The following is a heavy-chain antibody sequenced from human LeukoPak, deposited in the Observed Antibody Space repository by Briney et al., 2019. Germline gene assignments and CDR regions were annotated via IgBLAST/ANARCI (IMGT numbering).Heavy chain of an antibody. V-gene: IGHV1-18*01. D-gene: IGHD3-22*01. J-gene: IGHJ4*02. CDR3: ARDGDDYYDSSGVVDY. CDR2: ISAYNGNT. CDR1: GYTFSNYA. Sequence: ASVKVSCKASGYTFSNYAISWVRQAPGQGLEWMGWISAYNGNTNYAQKLQGRVTMTTDTSTSTAYMELRSLRPDDTAVYYCARDGDDYYDSSGVVDYWGQGTLVTVSS.